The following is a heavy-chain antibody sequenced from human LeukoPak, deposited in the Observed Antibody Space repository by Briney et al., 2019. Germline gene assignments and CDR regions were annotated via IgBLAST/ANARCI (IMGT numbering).Heavy chain of an antibody. V-gene: IGHV3-23*01. CDR1: GFTFSSYA. D-gene: IGHD3-3*01. CDR2: ISGSGGST. J-gene: IGHJ4*02. Sequence: GGSLRLSCAASGFTFSSYAMSWVRQAPGKGLEWVSAISGSGGSTYYADSVKGRFTISRDNSKNTLYLQMNSLRAEDTAVYYCAKYISILEWLLTGLDYWGQGTLVTVSS. CDR3: AKYISILEWLLTGLDY.